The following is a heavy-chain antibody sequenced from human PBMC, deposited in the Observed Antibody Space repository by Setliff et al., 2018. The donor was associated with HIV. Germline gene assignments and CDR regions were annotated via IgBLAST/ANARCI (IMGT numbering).Heavy chain of an antibody. CDR2: IYASGST. CDR1: GGSISSGTYY. CDR3: AGCITGTTHWFDP. V-gene: IGHV4-61*02. J-gene: IGHJ5*02. D-gene: IGHD1-20*01. Sequence: PSETLSLTCTVSGGSISSGTYYWSWIRQPAEKGLEWIGRIYASGSTNYNPSLKSRVTISVDTSKNQFSLKLSSVTAADTAVYYCAGCITGTTHWFDPWGQGTLVTVSS.